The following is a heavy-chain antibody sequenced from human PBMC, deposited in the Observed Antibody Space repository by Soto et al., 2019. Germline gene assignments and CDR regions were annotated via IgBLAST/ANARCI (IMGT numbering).Heavy chain of an antibody. CDR1: GFSFSTW. D-gene: IGHD5-12*01. J-gene: IGHJ4*02. Sequence: EVHLVESGGGVVQPGGSLRLSCAASGFSFSTWMHWVRQAPGKGLVWLSRINSDGSSISYADSVKGRFFVSRDNAKNTLYLQKNSLTAEDTAVYYCTRGASGYGNFDYWGQGVLRTVSS. V-gene: IGHV3-74*01. CDR2: INSDGSSI. CDR3: TRGASGYGNFDY.